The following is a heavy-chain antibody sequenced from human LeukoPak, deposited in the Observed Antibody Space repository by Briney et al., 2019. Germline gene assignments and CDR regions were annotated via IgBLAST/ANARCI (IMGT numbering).Heavy chain of an antibody. CDR2: IYYSGST. D-gene: IGHD2-15*01. CDR3: ASETATHFFDY. CDR1: GGSISSYY. V-gene: IGHV4-59*01. J-gene: IGHJ4*02. Sequence: SETLSLTCTVSGGSISSYYWSWIQQPPGKGLEWIGYIYYSGSTNYNPSLKSRVTISVDTSKNQFSLKLSSVTAADTAVYYCASETATHFFDYWGQGTLVTVSS.